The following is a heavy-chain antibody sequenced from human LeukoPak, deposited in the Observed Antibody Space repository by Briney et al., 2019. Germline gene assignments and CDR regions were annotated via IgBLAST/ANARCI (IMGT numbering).Heavy chain of an antibody. J-gene: IGHJ4*02. CDR3: ARGRWELSYYFDY. D-gene: IGHD1-26*01. Sequence: SETLSLTCTVSGGSISSGSYYWSWIRQPAGKGLEWIGRIYTSGSTNYNPSLKSRVTISVDTSKNQFSLKLSSVTAADTAVYYCARGRWELSYYFDYWGQGTLVTVSS. CDR1: GGSISSGSYY. V-gene: IGHV4-61*02. CDR2: IYTSGST.